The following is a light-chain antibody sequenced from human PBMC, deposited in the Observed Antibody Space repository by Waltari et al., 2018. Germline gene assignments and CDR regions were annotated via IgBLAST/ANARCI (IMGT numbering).Light chain of an antibody. Sequence: DIVMTQSPDSLAVSRGEGVTINCKASQSVLYTSNDKNYLAWYQQKPGQPPKLLIYWASTRQSGVPDRFSGSGSGTDFTLTISSLEAEDVAVYYCQQYYRSRTFGQGTKVELK. CDR2: WAS. CDR3: QQYYRSRT. CDR1: QSVLYTSNDKNY. J-gene: IGKJ1*01. V-gene: IGKV4-1*01.